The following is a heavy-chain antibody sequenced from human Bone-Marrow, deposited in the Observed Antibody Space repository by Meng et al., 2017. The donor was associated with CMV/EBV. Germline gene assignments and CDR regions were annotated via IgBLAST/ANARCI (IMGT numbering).Heavy chain of an antibody. CDR3: ARNYDYVWGSYRWRPGDYYEYGMDV. Sequence: GGSLRLSCAASGFPFTSYTMNWVRQAPGRGLEWVASITDTSTFIYYKDSVKGRFTISRDNAKTSLHLQMNSLRAEDTAVYYCARNYDYVWGSYRWRPGDYYEYGMDVWGQRTTVTVSS. CDR2: ITDTSTFI. CDR1: GFPFTSYT. J-gene: IGHJ6*01. D-gene: IGHD3-16*02. V-gene: IGHV3-21*01.